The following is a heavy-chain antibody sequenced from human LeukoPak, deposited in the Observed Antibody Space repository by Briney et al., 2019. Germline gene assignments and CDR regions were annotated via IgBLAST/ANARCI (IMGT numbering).Heavy chain of an antibody. CDR3: ASLFLEWLLHDY. J-gene: IGHJ4*02. CDR1: GYSISSGYY. V-gene: IGHV4-30-4*08. CDR2: IYYSGST. Sequence: PSETLSLTCAVSGYSISSGYYWSWIRQPPGKGLEWIGYIYYSGSTYYNPSLKSRVTISVDTSKNQFSLKLSSVTAADTAVYYCASLFLEWLLHDYWGQGTLVTVSS. D-gene: IGHD3-3*01.